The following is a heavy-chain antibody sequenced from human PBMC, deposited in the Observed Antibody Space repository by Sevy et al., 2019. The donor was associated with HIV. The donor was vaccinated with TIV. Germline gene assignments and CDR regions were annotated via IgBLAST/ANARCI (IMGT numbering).Heavy chain of an antibody. J-gene: IGHJ4*02. CDR3: ARGPYYRDTNTYFFMHY. CDR1: GFTFSNYW. V-gene: IGHV3-74*01. Sequence: GGSLRLSCAGSGFTFSNYWMHWVRQAPGKGLVWVSRINSDGCSTSYADSVTGRFTISREKAKNTLYLQMNSLRAEDTAVYYCARGPYYRDTNTYFFMHYWGQGTLVTVSS. D-gene: IGHD3-22*01. CDR2: INSDGCST.